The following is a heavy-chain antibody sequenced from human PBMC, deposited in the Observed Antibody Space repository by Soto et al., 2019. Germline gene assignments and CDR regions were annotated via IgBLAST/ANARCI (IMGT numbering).Heavy chain of an antibody. CDR2: IYWNDDK. Sequence: SGPTLVNPTQTLTLTCTFSGFSLSTSGVGVGWIRQPPGKALEWLALIYWNDDKRYSPSLKSRLTITKDTSKNQVVLTMTNMDPVDTATYYCAQKPRYYDSSGYLRYAFDIWGQGTMVTVSS. CDR1: GFSLSTSGVG. V-gene: IGHV2-5*01. CDR3: AQKPRYYDSSGYLRYAFDI. D-gene: IGHD3-22*01. J-gene: IGHJ3*02.